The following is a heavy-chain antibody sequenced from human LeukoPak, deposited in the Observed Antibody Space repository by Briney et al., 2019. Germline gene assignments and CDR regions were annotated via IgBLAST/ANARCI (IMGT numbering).Heavy chain of an antibody. CDR2: ISSSGSTI. J-gene: IGHJ4*02. Sequence: GGSLRLSCAASGFTFSSYNMNWVRQAPGKGLEWVSDISSSGSTIYFADSVKGRFTISRDHAKNSLYLQMNSLRDEDTAVYYCTTDPYYYGTIWGQGTLVTVSS. V-gene: IGHV3-48*02. CDR3: TTDPYYYGTI. CDR1: GFTFSSYN. D-gene: IGHD3-10*01.